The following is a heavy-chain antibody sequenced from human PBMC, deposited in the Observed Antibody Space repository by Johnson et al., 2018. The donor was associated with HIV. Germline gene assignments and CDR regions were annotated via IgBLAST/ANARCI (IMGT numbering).Heavy chain of an antibody. Sequence: VQLVESGGGLVKPGGSLRLSCAASGFSVSSNYMSWVRQAPGKGLEWVGRIYSKTDGGTTDYAAPVNGRFTISRDDSKNTLYLQMNSLRAEDTAVYYCARAGHYDYVWGCYRHDAFDIWGQGTMVTVSS. CDR1: GFSVSSNY. D-gene: IGHD3-16*02. J-gene: IGHJ3*02. CDR2: IYSKTDGGTT. CDR3: ARAGHYDYVWGCYRHDAFDI. V-gene: IGHV3-15*01.